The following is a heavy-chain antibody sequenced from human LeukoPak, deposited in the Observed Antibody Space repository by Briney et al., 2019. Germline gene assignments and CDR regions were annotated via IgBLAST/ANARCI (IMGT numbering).Heavy chain of an antibody. V-gene: IGHV4-61*02. CDR2: IYTSGST. D-gene: IGHD5-24*01. Sequence: SETLSLTCTVSGGPISSGSYYWSWIRQPAGKGLEWIGRIYTSGSTNYNPSLKSRVTISVDMSKNQFSVKLSSVTAADTAVYYCARLRVEMAAYAFDIWGQGTKVTVSS. J-gene: IGHJ3*02. CDR1: GGPISSGSYY. CDR3: ARLRVEMAAYAFDI.